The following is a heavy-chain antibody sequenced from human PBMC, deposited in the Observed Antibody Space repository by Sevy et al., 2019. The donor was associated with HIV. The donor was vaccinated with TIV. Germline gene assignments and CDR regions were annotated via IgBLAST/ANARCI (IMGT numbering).Heavy chain of an antibody. CDR2: LFPGNSDV. D-gene: IGHD2-15*01. J-gene: IGHJ3*01. V-gene: IGHV5-51*01. CDR1: GYSFTAYW. CDR3: ARGGHLPLDAFNL. Sequence: GESLKISCKASGYSFTAYWIGWVRHMPGKGLTWMGILFPGNSDVRSFEGHVTVSVDKSVNTAYLQWGSLKASASAIYYCARGGHLPLDAFNLWGQGTMVTVSS.